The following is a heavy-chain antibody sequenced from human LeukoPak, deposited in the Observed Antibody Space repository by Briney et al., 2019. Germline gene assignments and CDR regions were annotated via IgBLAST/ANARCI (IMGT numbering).Heavy chain of an antibody. J-gene: IGHJ4*02. CDR3: ARVGSSSSGSGY. Sequence: SVKVSCKASGGTFSSYAISWVRQAPGQGLEWMGGIIPIFGTANYAQKFQGRVTITADESTSTAYMELSSLRSEDTAAYYCARVGSSSSGSGYWGQGTLVTVSS. D-gene: IGHD6-6*01. CDR1: GGTFSSYA. V-gene: IGHV1-69*13. CDR2: IIPIFGTA.